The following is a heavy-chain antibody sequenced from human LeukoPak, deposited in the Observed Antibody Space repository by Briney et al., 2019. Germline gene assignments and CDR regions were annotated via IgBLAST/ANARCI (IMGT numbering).Heavy chain of an antibody. CDR3: ARDGGGYSGYEESGFDY. CDR1: GYTFTSYD. J-gene: IGHJ4*02. Sequence: ASVKVSCKASGYTFTSYDINWVRQATGQGLEWMGWMNPNSGNTGYAQKFQGRVTMTRNTSISTAYMELSSLRSEDTAVYYCARDGGGYSGYEESGFDYWGQGTLVTVSS. V-gene: IGHV1-8*01. D-gene: IGHD5-12*01. CDR2: MNPNSGNT.